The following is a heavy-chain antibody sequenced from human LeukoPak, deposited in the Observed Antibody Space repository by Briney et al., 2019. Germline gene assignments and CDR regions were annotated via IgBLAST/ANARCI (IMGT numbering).Heavy chain of an antibody. D-gene: IGHD3-3*01. Sequence: PSETLSLTCTVSGYSISSGYYWGWIRQPPGKGLEWIGSIYHSGSTYYNPSLKSRVTISVDTSKNQFSLKLSSVTAADTAVYYCARDRGIFWSGYLGYWGQGTLVTVSS. CDR2: IYHSGST. V-gene: IGHV4-38-2*02. J-gene: IGHJ4*02. CDR1: GYSISSGYY. CDR3: ARDRGIFWSGYLGY.